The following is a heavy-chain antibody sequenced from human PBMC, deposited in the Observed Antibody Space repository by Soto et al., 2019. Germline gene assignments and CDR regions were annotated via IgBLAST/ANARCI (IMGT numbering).Heavy chain of an antibody. Sequence: EVQLVESGGGLVQPGGSLRLSCAASGFTFDDFTMHWVRQVPGKGLEWVSSISWNRGDMQYADSVRGRFTISRDNSEDTLDLQMNSLRPEDTAIYYCTRANFDPSSYFFAHWGQGTLVTVSS. V-gene: IGHV3-9*01. CDR1: GFTFDDFT. CDR2: ISWNRGDM. J-gene: IGHJ1*01. D-gene: IGHD3-10*01. CDR3: TRANFDPSSYFFAH.